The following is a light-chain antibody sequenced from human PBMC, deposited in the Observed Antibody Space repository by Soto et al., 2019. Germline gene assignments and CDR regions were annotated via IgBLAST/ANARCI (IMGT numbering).Light chain of an antibody. V-gene: IGKV3-15*01. CDR3: QHYNNWPRT. Sequence: EIVMTQSPATLSVSPGERVTLSCRASQSVSSDLAWYHQKPGQAPRLLIYGASTRATGIPSRFSGSGSGTEFTLTINSLQSEDFAVYYCQHYNNWPRTFGQGTKVEIK. CDR1: QSVSSD. J-gene: IGKJ1*01. CDR2: GAS.